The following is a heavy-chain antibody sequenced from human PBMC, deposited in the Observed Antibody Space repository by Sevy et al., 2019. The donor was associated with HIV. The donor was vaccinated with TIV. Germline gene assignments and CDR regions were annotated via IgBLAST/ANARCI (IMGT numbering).Heavy chain of an antibody. V-gene: IGHV3-7*03. CDR1: GFTFSSYW. D-gene: IGHD4-17*01. CDR3: ASPVTKGFDP. Sequence: GGSLRLSCAASGFTFSSYWMSWVRQAPGKGLEWVANIKQDGSDKYYVDSVKGRFTISRDNAKNSLYLQMNSLRVEDTAVYYCASPVTKGFDPWGQGTLVTVSS. CDR2: IKQDGSDK. J-gene: IGHJ5*02.